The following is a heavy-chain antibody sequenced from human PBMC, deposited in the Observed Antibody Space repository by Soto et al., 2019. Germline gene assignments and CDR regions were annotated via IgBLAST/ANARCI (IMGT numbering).Heavy chain of an antibody. D-gene: IGHD3-10*01. CDR3: ARVLLGCGELLDHWFDP. CDR2: INHSGST. V-gene: IGHV4-34*01. J-gene: IGHJ5*02. Sequence: ETLSLTCAVYGGSFSGYYWSWIRQPPGKGLEWIGEINHSGSTNYNPSLKSRVTISVDTSKNQFSLKLSSVTAADTAVYYCARVLLGCGELLDHWFDPWGQGTLVTVSS. CDR1: GGSFSGYY.